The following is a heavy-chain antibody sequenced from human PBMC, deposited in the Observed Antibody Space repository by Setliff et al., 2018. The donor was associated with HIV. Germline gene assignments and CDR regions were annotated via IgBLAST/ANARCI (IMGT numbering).Heavy chain of an antibody. V-gene: IGHV4-61*09. D-gene: IGHD3-16*01. CDR3: ARARGSMGYINTFDV. J-gene: IGHJ4*02. Sequence: PSETLSLTCTVSGASINSQSDYWNWIRQPAGKELEWIGHIYASGYTYYKPSLESRVTISVDTSKSQFSLKLHSVTAADMAVYYCARARGSMGYINTFDVWGQGSLVTAPQ. CDR1: GASINSQSDY. CDR2: IYASGYT.